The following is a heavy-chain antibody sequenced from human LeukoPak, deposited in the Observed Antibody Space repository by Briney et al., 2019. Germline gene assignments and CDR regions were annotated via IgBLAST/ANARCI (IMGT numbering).Heavy chain of an antibody. CDR1: GFTVSDDF. CDR3: ARDFGRWTFDY. J-gene: IGHJ4*02. CDR2: IYSGGTT. Sequence: QPGGSLRLSCAASGFTVSDDFMSWVRQAPGKGREWVSVIYSGGTTYYADSVKGRLTISRDNSKNTLYLQMHSLRAEDAAVYYCARDFGRWTFDYCGQGALVTVSS. D-gene: IGHD3-3*01. V-gene: IGHV3-53*01.